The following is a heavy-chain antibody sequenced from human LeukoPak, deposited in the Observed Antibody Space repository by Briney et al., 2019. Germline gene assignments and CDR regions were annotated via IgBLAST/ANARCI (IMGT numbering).Heavy chain of an antibody. V-gene: IGHV3-66*01. J-gene: IGHJ4*02. Sequence: GGSLRLSCAASGFPVTTKDMTWIRQAPGKGLEWVSVTYRGGSTFFADFVNGRFSISRDQSQNTLYLQMNSLRANDTAVYYCARAGDRGSHIDFWGQGTLVTVSS. CDR3: ARAGDRGSHIDF. D-gene: IGHD1-26*01. CDR1: GFPVTTKD. CDR2: TYRGGST.